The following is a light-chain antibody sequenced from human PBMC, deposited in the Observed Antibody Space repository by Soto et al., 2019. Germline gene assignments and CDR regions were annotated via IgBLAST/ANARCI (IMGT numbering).Light chain of an antibody. J-gene: IGKJ5*01. CDR3: QQRYTSSIT. CDR1: QSISNY. CDR2: AAS. V-gene: IGKV1-39*01. Sequence: DIHITHAPASPSASVGDRVTITRRASQSISNYVNWYQEKPGKAPNLLIYAASNLQSGVPSRFSGSGSGTDFTLTISSLQPEDFATYYCQQRYTSSITFGQGTRLE.